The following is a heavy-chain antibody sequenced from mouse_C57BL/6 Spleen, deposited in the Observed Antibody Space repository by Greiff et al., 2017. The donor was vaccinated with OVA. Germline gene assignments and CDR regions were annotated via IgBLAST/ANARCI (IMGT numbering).Heavy chain of an antibody. CDR2: IDPSDSYT. CDR1: GYTFTSYW. CDR3: ARKGPQLGHDY. Sequence: QVQLQQPGAELVMPGASVKLSCKASGYTFTSYWMHWVKQRPGQGLEWIGEIDPSDSYTNYNQKFKGKSTLTVDKSSSTAYMQLSSLTSEDSAVYYCARKGPQLGHDYWGQGTTLTVSS. V-gene: IGHV1-69*01. D-gene: IGHD4-1*02. J-gene: IGHJ2*01.